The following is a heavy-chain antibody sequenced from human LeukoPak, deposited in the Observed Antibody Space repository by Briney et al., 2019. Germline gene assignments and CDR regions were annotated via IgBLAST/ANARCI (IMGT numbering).Heavy chain of an antibody. CDR2: IYYSVST. V-gene: IGHV4-59*01. J-gene: IGHJ4*02. CDR1: GGSISSYY. CDR3: ARGSHY. Sequence: SETLSLTCTVSGGSISSYYWSWIRQPPGKGLEWIGYIYYSVSTNYNPSLKSRVTISVDTSKNQFSLKLSSVTAADTAVYYCARGSHYWGQGTLVTVSS.